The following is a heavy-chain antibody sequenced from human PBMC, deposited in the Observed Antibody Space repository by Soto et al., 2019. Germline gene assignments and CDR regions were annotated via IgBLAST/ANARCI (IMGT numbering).Heavy chain of an antibody. V-gene: IGHV4-31*03. Sequence: QVQLQESGPGLVKPSQTLSLTCTVSGGSISSGGYYWSWIRQHPGKCLEWIGYIYYSGSTYYNPSLKSRVTISVDTSKNQFSLKLSSVTAADTAVYYCAGYCSGGSCYTAQSDYWGQGTLVTVSS. CDR3: AGYCSGGSCYTAQSDY. J-gene: IGHJ4*02. CDR1: GGSISSGGYY. D-gene: IGHD2-15*01. CDR2: IYYSGST.